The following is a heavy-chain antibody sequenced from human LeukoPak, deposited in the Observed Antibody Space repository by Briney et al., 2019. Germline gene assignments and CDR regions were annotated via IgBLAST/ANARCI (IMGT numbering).Heavy chain of an antibody. Sequence: ASVKVSCKASEYTFTGYYMHWVRQAPGQGLEWMGWINPNSGGTNYAQKFQGRVTMTRDTSISTAYMELSRLRSDDTAVYYCARTRPGSSGGKVLGHWFDPWGQGTLVTVSS. D-gene: IGHD2-15*01. V-gene: IGHV1-2*02. CDR2: INPNSGGT. CDR3: ARTRPGSSGGKVLGHWFDP. J-gene: IGHJ5*02. CDR1: EYTFTGYY.